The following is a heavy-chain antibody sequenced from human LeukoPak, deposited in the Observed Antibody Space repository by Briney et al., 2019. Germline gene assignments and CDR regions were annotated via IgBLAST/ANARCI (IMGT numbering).Heavy chain of an antibody. CDR3: ARDHRDLQQPGYYYYYMDV. Sequence: GGSLRLSCAASGFTFSNYAMRWVRQAPGKGLEWVSGISGSGDSTYYADSVKGRFTISRDNSKNTLYLQMNSLRAEDTAVYYCARDHRDLQQPGYYYYYMDVWGKGTTVTISS. V-gene: IGHV3-23*01. D-gene: IGHD6-13*01. J-gene: IGHJ6*03. CDR1: GFTFSNYA. CDR2: ISGSGDST.